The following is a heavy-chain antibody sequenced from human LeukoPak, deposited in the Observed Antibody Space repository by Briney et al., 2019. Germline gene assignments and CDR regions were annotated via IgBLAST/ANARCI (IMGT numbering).Heavy chain of an antibody. CDR3: AGTPLGSIAVASN. J-gene: IGHJ4*02. CDR2: IDHTGST. V-gene: IGHV4-34*01. Sequence: SETLSLTCVVYDDSFSGYLWSWIRQPPGKGLEWIGEIDHTGSTNYNPSLKSRVTISVDTSKNQFSPKLSSVTAADTAVYYCAGTPLGSIAVASNWGQGTLVTVSS. CDR1: DDSFSGYL. D-gene: IGHD6-19*01.